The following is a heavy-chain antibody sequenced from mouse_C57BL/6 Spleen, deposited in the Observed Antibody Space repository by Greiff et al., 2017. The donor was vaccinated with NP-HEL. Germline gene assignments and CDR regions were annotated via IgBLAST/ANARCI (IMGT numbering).Heavy chain of an antibody. Sequence: QVQLKQSGAELARPGASVKLSCKASGYTFTSYGISWVKQRTGQGLEWIGEIYPRSGNTYYNEKFKGKATLTADKSSSTAYMELRSLTSEDSAVYFGARDSWFAYWGQGTLVTVSA. CDR3: ARDSWFAY. CDR1: GYTFTSYG. V-gene: IGHV1-81*01. CDR2: IYPRSGNT. J-gene: IGHJ3*01.